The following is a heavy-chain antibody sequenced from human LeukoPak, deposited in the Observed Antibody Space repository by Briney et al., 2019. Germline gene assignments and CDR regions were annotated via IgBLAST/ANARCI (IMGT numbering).Heavy chain of an antibody. CDR2: VYYSGSS. J-gene: IGHJ4*02. CDR3: ARGNSLGLDY. D-gene: IGHD1-7*01. V-gene: IGHV4-59*01. Sequence: SETLSLTCTVSGGSISVYYWSWIRQPPGKGLEWIGYVYYSGSSNSNPSLESRVTISVDTSKSQFSLRLSSVTAADTAVYYCARGNSLGLDYWGQGTLVIVSS. CDR1: GGSISVYY.